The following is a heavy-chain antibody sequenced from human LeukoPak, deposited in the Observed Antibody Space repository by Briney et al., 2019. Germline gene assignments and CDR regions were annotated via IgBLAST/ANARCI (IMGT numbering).Heavy chain of an antibody. CDR1: GYTFTSYG. V-gene: IGHV1-18*01. Sequence: GASVKVSCKASGYTFTSYGISWVRQASGQGLEWMGWISAYNGNTNYAQKLQGRVTMTTDTSTSTAYMELRSLRSDDTAVYYCAREDSSSWPYYYYYYGMDVWGQGTTVTVSS. J-gene: IGHJ6*02. CDR2: ISAYNGNT. D-gene: IGHD6-13*01. CDR3: AREDSSSWPYYYYYYGMDV.